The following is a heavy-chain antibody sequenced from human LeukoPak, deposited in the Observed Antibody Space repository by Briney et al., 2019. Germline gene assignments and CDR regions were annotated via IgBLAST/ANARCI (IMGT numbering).Heavy chain of an antibody. Sequence: SETLSLTCTVSGGSISSYYWSWIRQPPGKGLEWIGYIYYSGSTNYNPSLKSRVTISVDTSKNQFSLKLSSVTAADTAVYYCASPGGRGRDAFDIWGQGTMVTVSS. CDR3: ASPGGRGRDAFDI. J-gene: IGHJ3*02. CDR1: GGSISSYY. CDR2: IYYSGST. D-gene: IGHD3-10*01. V-gene: IGHV4-59*01.